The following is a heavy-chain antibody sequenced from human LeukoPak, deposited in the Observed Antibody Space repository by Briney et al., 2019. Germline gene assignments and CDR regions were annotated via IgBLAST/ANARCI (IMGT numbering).Heavy chain of an antibody. CDR3: ARLSDAKDAFDI. D-gene: IGHD2-2*01. Sequence: GGSLRLSCAASGFTFSSYSMNWVRQAPGKGLEWVSYISSSSSTIYYADSVKGRFTISRDNAKNSLYLQMNSLRAEDTAVYYCARLSDAKDAFDIWSQGTMVTVSS. CDR2: ISSSSSTI. J-gene: IGHJ3*02. V-gene: IGHV3-48*01. CDR1: GFTFSSYS.